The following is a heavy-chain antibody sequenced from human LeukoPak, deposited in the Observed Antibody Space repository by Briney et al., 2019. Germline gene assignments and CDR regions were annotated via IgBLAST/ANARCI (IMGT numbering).Heavy chain of an antibody. CDR1: GYTFTSYD. CDR2: MNPNSGNT. V-gene: IGHV1-8*01. D-gene: IGHD3-22*01. CDR3: ARGQDSSGYPYYYYYGMDV. J-gene: IGHJ6*02. Sequence: ASVKVSCKASGYTFTSYDINWVRQATGQGLEWMGWMNPNSGNTGYSQKFQGRVTMTRNTSISTAYMELSSLRSEDTAVYYCARGQDSSGYPYYYYYGMDVWGQGTTVTVSS.